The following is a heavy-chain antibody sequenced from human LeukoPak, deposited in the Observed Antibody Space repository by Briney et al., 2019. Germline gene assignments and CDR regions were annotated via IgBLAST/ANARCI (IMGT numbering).Heavy chain of an antibody. J-gene: IGHJ4*02. CDR1: GGSISSGSYY. CDR3: ARDWGDYDFWSGYYGYFDY. Sequence: SETLSLTCTVSGGSISSGSYYWSWIRQPAGKGLEWIGRIYTSGSTNYNPSLKSRVTISVDTSKNQFSLKLSSVTAADTAVYYCARDWGDYDFWSGYYGYFDYWGQGTLVTVSS. D-gene: IGHD3-3*01. CDR2: IYTSGST. V-gene: IGHV4-61*02.